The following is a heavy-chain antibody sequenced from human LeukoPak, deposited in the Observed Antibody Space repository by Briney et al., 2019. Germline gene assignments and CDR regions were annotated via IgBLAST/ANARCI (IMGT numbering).Heavy chain of an antibody. Sequence: GSLRLSCAASGFTVSSNYMSWVRQAPGKGLEWVSVIYSGGSTYYADSVKGRFTISRDNSKNTLYLQMNSLRAEDTAVYYCARDRIAAAPPWGVDVWGQGTTVTVSS. CDR3: ARDRIAAAPPWGVDV. CDR2: IYSGGST. V-gene: IGHV3-53*01. J-gene: IGHJ6*02. D-gene: IGHD6-13*01. CDR1: GFTVSSNY.